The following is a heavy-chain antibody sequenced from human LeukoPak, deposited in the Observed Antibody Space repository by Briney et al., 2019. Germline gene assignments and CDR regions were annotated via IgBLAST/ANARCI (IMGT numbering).Heavy chain of an antibody. D-gene: IGHD3-22*01. CDR3: ARDLYYFGSSGYYASDL. J-gene: IGHJ5*02. CDR1: GFTFSDYW. V-gene: IGHV3-7*01. Sequence: PGGSLLLSCASSGFTFSDYWMSWVRQAPGKGLEWVANIKQDGSEKHYVDSLRGRFTISRDNAKNSLDLQMNSMRAEDTAVYFCARDLYYFGSSGYYASDLWGQGTLVTVSS. CDR2: IKQDGSEK.